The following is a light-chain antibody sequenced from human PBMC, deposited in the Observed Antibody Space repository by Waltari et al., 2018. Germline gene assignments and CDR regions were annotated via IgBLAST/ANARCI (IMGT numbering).Light chain of an antibody. J-gene: IGLJ3*02. Sequence: QLVLTQSPSASASLGASVKLTCTLSSGHSSNVIAWLQEQPGKGPRYLMKVNRDGSQSKGDEIPDRFSGSRSGAERYLPVSSLQSEDEADYYCQTGGHGTWVFGGGTKLTVL. CDR2: VNRDGSQ. CDR3: QTGGHGTWV. CDR1: SGHSSNV. V-gene: IGLV4-69*01.